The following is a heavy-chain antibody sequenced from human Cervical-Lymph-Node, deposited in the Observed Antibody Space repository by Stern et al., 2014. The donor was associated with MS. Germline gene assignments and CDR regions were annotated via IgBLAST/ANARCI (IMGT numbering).Heavy chain of an antibody. CDR2: IYYSGST. CDR1: GGSISSSSYY. CDR3: ARRGNLVDY. D-gene: IGHD4-23*01. Sequence: QLQLQESGPGLVKPSETLSLTCTVSGGSISSSSYYWGWIRQPPGKGLEWIGSIYYSGSTYYNPSLRIRVPISEDTPKNQFSLKLGSVTAADTAVYYCARRGNLVDYWGQGTLVTVSS. V-gene: IGHV4-39*01. J-gene: IGHJ4*02.